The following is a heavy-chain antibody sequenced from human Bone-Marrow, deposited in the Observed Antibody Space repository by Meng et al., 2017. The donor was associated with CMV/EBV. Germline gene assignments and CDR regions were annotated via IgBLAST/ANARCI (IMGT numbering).Heavy chain of an antibody. CDR3: ARVAAAGRGMDV. Sequence: GESLKISCAASGFTFSSHWMTWVRQAPGKGLEWVANINQDGSQKNYVDSVKGRFTISRDNAKNSLFLQMNSLRAEDTAVYYCARVAAAGRGMDVWGQGTIVTVSS. V-gene: IGHV3-7*04. D-gene: IGHD6-13*01. J-gene: IGHJ6*02. CDR2: INQDGSQK. CDR1: GFTFSSHW.